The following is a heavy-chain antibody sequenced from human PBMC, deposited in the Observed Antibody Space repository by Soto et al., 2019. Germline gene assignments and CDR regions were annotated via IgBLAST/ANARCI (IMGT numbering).Heavy chain of an antibody. V-gene: IGHV1-3*05. Sequence: QVQLVQSGAEEKKPGASVKVSCKASGYTFTSYAIHWVRQAPGQRLEWMGWINAGNGNTKYSQKFQGRVTITRDTSASTAYMDLSSLRSEDTAVYYCESSRIQLDPYGMDVWGQGTTVTVSS. CDR1: GYTFTSYA. CDR2: INAGNGNT. D-gene: IGHD1-1*01. J-gene: IGHJ6*02. CDR3: ESSRIQLDPYGMDV.